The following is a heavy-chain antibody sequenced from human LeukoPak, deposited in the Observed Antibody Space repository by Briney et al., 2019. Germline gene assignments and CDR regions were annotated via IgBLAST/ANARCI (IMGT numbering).Heavy chain of an antibody. CDR1: GGSISSSSYY. D-gene: IGHD3-22*01. CDR2: IYYSGST. J-gene: IGHJ4*02. CDR3: ARRSKTYYYDSSGYYRY. Sequence: SETLSLTCTVSGGSISSSSYYWGWIRQPPGKGLEWIGSIYYSGSTYYNPSLKSRVTISVDTSKNQFSLKLSSVTAADTAVYYCARRSKTYYYDSSGYYRYWGQGTLVTVSS. V-gene: IGHV4-39*07.